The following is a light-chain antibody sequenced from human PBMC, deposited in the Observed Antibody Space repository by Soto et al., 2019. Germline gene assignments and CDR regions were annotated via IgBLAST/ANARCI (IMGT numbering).Light chain of an antibody. V-gene: IGLV1-44*01. CDR2: SNY. Sequence: QSVLTQPPSASGTPGQRVTISCSGSSSNIESNTVTRYQQLPGTAPKLVIYSNYDRPSGVPDRFSGSTSGTSASLVIRGLQSEDEADYYCAAWDDILNGYVFGGGTKVTAL. J-gene: IGLJ1*01. CDR3: AAWDDILNGYV. CDR1: SSNIESNT.